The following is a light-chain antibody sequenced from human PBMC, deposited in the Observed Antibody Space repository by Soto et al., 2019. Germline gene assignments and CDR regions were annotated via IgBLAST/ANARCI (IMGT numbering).Light chain of an antibody. CDR2: DVT. V-gene: IGLV2-14*01. CDR1: SSDVGGYPY. CDR3: SSFTTSNTYV. J-gene: IGLJ1*01. Sequence: QSALTQPASVSGSPGQSIAISCTGTSSDVGGYPYVSWYQQHPGKAPKLMIYDVTNRPSGVSDRFSGSKSGNTASLTISGLQAEDEDDYYCSSFTTSNTYVFGTGTKLTVL.